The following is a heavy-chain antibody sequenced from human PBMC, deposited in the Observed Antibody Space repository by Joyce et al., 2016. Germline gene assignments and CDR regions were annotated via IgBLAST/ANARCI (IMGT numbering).Heavy chain of an antibody. CDR1: GGSFNKYT. Sequence: QVHLVQSGAEVKKSGSSVKVSCKASGGSFNKYTVSWVRQAPGQGLAWMGRIIPMLNMTNEAQEFQGRVTITADKSTTTAYMQLTGLRSDDTAVYFCAGTFNYPHHDGMDVWGQGTTVTVSS. CDR3: AGTFNYPHHDGMDV. J-gene: IGHJ6*02. D-gene: IGHD5-24*01. CDR2: IIPMLNMT. V-gene: IGHV1-69*02.